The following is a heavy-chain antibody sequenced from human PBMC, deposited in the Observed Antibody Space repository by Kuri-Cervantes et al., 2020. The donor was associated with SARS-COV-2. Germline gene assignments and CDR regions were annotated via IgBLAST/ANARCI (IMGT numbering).Heavy chain of an antibody. D-gene: IGHD2-2*01. Sequence: SETLSLTCTVSGGSISSGGNYWNWIRQPPGKGLEWIGHIYHSGSTEYNPFLKSRVIMSVDRSKNHFSLRLSSVTAADTAVYYCGRVVPAAISFFDIWGQGTMVTVSS. CDR1: GGSISSGGNY. J-gene: IGHJ3*02. V-gene: IGHV4-30-2*01. CDR2: IYHSGST. CDR3: GRVVPAAISFFDI.